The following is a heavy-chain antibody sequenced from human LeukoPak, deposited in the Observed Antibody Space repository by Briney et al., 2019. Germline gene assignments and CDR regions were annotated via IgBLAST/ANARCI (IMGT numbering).Heavy chain of an antibody. J-gene: IGHJ3*02. CDR2: IKSKTDGGTT. CDR3: TTGDPDKYYDFWSGYYKGTDAFDI. Sequence: PGGSLRLSCAASGFTFSNAWMSWVRQAPGKGLEWVGRIKSKTDGGTTDYAAPVKGRFTISRDDSKNTLYLQMNSLKTEDTAVYYCTTGDPDKYYDFWSGYYKGTDAFDIWGQGTMVTVSS. CDR1: GFTFSNAW. V-gene: IGHV3-15*01. D-gene: IGHD3-3*01.